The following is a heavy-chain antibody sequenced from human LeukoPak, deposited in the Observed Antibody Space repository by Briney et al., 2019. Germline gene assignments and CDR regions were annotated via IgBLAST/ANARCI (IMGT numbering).Heavy chain of an antibody. V-gene: IGHV1-69*05. CDR2: IIPIFGTA. Sequence: SVTVSCKASGGTFSSYAISWVRQAPGQGLEWMGGIIPIFGTANYAQKFQGRVTITTDESTSTAYMELSSLRSEDTAVYYCALGGTSFLFDSWGQGTLVTVSS. CDR3: ALGGTSFLFDS. CDR1: GGTFSSYA. D-gene: IGHD2-2*01. J-gene: IGHJ4*02.